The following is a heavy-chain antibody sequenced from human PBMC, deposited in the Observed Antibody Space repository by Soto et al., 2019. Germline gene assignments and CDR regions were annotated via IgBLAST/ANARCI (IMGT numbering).Heavy chain of an antibody. J-gene: IGHJ5*02. Sequence: QVQLVQSGAEVKRPGASVKVSCKASGYTFSNYFINWVRQAPGQGLEWVGVINPKGGATTYAQKFQGRVNTTSDTSTNTIDMTLRSLTSEDTAFYYCARDEGFCSGGSCTGGFDPWGQGSLVTVSS. CDR3: ARDEGFCSGGSCTGGFDP. CDR1: GYTFSNYF. V-gene: IGHV1-46*01. D-gene: IGHD2-15*01. CDR2: INPKGGAT.